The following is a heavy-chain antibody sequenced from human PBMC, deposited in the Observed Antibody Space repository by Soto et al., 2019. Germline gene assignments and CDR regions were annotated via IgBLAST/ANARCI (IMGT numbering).Heavy chain of an antibody. CDR3: ARATYSSGWYWIHYYDGMDV. J-gene: IGHJ6*01. D-gene: IGHD6-13*01. CDR2: MNPNSGNT. V-gene: IGHV1-8*01. Sequence: QVQLVQSGAEVKKPGASVKVSCKASGYTFTSYDINWVRQATGQGLEWMGWMNPNSGNTGYAQKFQGRVTMTRNTSINTAYMELSSLRSEDTAVYYCARATYSSGWYWIHYYDGMDVWGQGTTVTVSS. CDR1: GYTFTSYD.